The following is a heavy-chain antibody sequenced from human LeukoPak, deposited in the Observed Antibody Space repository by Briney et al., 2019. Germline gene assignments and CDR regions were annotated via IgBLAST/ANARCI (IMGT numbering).Heavy chain of an antibody. CDR2: TNSGGTT. J-gene: IGHJ2*01. CDR1: GFTVSSNS. CDR3: ARGGWYFDL. Sequence: GGSLRLSCAASGFTVSSNSMSWVRQAPGKGLEWVSVTNSGGTTYYADSVKGRFTISRDNSKNTLYLQMNSLRAEDTAVYYCARGGWYFDLWGRGTLVTAST. V-gene: IGHV3-53*01.